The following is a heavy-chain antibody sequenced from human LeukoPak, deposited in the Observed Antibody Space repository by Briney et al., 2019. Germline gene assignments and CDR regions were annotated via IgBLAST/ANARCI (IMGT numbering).Heavy chain of an antibody. D-gene: IGHD3-10*01. CDR2: IYYGGST. CDR3: ARDRGSGGGFDY. J-gene: IGHJ4*02. V-gene: IGHV4-59*01. Sequence: SETLSLTCTVSGGSISGDYWSWIRQAPGEGLEWIAYIYYGGSTNYNPSLKSRVTISVDTSKNQFSLKLTSVTATDTAVYYCARDRGSGGGFDYWGQGALVTVSS. CDR1: GGSISGDY.